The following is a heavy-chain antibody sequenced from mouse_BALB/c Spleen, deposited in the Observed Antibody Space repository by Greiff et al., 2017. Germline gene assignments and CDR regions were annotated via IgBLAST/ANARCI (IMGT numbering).Heavy chain of an antibody. D-gene: IGHD1-1*01. CDR3: ARNPLYYGSEDWYFDV. CDR2: IWGGGST. CDR1: GFSLSRYS. Sequence: VMLVESGPGLVAPSQSLSITCTVSGFSLSRYSVHWVRQPPGKGLEWLGMIWGGGSTDYNSALKSRLSISKDNSKSQVFLKMNSLQTDDTAMYYCARNPLYYGSEDWYFDVWGAGTTVTVSS. J-gene: IGHJ1*01. V-gene: IGHV2-6-4*01.